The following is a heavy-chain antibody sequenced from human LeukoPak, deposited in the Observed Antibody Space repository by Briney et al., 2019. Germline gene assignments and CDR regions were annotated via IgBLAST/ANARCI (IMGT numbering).Heavy chain of an antibody. V-gene: IGHV3-43*01. CDR1: GFTFDDYT. CDR3: AREGIEWNPNSGVLDY. J-gene: IGHJ4*02. CDR2: ISWDGGST. Sequence: PGGSLRLSCAASGFTFDDYTMHWVRQAPGKGLEWVSLISWDGGSTYYADSVKGRFTISRDNAKNSLYLQMNSLRADDTAVYYCAREGIEWNPNSGVLDYWGQGTLVTVSS. D-gene: IGHD1-1*01.